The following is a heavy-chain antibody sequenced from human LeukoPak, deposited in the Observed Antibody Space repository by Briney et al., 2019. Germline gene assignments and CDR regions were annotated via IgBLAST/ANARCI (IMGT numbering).Heavy chain of an antibody. CDR1: GGSISSYY. D-gene: IGHD6-6*01. CDR2: TYYSGST. V-gene: IGHV4-59*12. CDR3: AREGRIAARPSYFDY. J-gene: IGHJ4*02. Sequence: SETLSLTCTVSGGSISSYYWSWIRQPPGKGLEWIGYTYYSGSTNYNPSLKSRVTISVDTSKNQFSLKLSSVTAADTAVYYCAREGRIAARPSYFDYWGQGTLVTVSS.